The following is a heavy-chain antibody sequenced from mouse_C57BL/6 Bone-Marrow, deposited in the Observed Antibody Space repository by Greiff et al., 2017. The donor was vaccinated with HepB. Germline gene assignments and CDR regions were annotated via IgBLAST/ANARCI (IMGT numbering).Heavy chain of an antibody. J-gene: IGHJ2*01. D-gene: IGHD2-2*01. V-gene: IGHV1-82*01. CDR3: ARYGYDGYYFDY. Sequence: VQLQQSGPELVKPGASVKISCKASGYAFSSSWMNWVKQRPGKGLEWIGRIYPGDGDTNYNGKFKGKATLTADKSSSTAYMQLSSLTSEDSAVYFCARYGYDGYYFDYWGQGTTLTVSS. CDR1: GYAFSSSW. CDR2: IYPGDGDT.